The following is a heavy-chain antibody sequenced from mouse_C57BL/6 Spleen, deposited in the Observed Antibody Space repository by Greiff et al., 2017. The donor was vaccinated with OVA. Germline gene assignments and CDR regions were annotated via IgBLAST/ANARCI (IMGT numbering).Heavy chain of an antibody. CDR1: GYTFTSYW. CDR2: IDPSDSET. D-gene: IGHD1-1*01. J-gene: IGHJ3*01. CDR3: ASGDYYGSGAWFAY. Sequence: VKLQHPGAELVRPGSSVKLSCKASGYTFTSYWMHWVKQRPIQGLEWIGNIDPSDSETHYNQKFKDKATLTVDKSSSTAYMQLSSLTSEDSAVYYCASGDYYGSGAWFAYWGQGTLVTVSA. V-gene: IGHV1-52*01.